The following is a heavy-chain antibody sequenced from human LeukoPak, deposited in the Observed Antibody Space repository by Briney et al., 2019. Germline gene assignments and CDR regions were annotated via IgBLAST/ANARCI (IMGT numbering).Heavy chain of an antibody. CDR3: TREAMVIGQSWYFDL. D-gene: IGHD4/OR15-4a*01. CDR1: GGSISSSSYY. Sequence: PSETLSLTCTVSGGSISSSSYYWGWIRQPPGKGLEWIGSIYYSGSTYYNPSLKSRVTISVDTSKNQFSLKLSSVTAADTAVYYCTREAMVIGQSWYFDLWGRGTLVTVSS. J-gene: IGHJ2*01. V-gene: IGHV4-39*02. CDR2: IYYSGST.